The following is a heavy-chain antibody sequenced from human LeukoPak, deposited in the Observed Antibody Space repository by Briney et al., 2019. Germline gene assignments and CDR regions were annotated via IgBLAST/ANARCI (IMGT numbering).Heavy chain of an antibody. J-gene: IGHJ4*02. CDR1: GFTFSSYS. CDR3: AKRNFWSGFDY. CDR2: ISGSGGST. V-gene: IGHV3-23*01. Sequence: PGGSLRLSCAASGFTFSSYSMNWVRQAPGKGLEWVSAISGSGGSTYYADSVKGRFTTSRDNSKNTLYLQMNSLRAEDTAVYYCAKRNFWSGFDYWGQGTLVTVSS. D-gene: IGHD3-3*01.